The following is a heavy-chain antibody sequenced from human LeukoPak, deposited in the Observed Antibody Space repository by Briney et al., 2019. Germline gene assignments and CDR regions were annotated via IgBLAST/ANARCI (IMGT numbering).Heavy chain of an antibody. Sequence: GGSLRLSCAASGFSFSSYAMSWVRQAPGKGLEWVSAISGSGGSTYYADSVKGRFTISRDNSKNTLYLQMNSLRAEDTAVYYCAKGPNWGDHWYFDLWGRGTLVTVSS. CDR1: GFSFSSYA. V-gene: IGHV3-23*01. CDR2: ISGSGGST. J-gene: IGHJ2*01. D-gene: IGHD7-27*01. CDR3: AKGPNWGDHWYFDL.